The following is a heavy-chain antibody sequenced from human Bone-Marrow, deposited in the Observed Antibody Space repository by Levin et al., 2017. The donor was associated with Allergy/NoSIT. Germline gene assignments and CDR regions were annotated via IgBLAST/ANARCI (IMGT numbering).Heavy chain of an antibody. D-gene: IGHD6-13*01. CDR1: DFPFSTYG. J-gene: IGHJ6*02. CDR3: ARAAGAAGRGGFDV. V-gene: IGHV3-21*01. Sequence: GESLKISCVTSDFPFSTYGMAWVRQAPGKGLEWVASITSTSKYIHYADSVKGRFTISRDNANNSLSLQMNRLRGEDTAVYYCARAAGAAGRGGFDVWGQGTTVTVSS. CDR2: ITSTSKYI.